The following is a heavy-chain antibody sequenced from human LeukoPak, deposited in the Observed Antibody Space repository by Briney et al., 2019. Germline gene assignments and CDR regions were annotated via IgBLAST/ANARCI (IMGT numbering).Heavy chain of an antibody. Sequence: KVGESLKISCKGSGYSFTSYWIGWVRQMPGKGLEWMGIIYPGDSDTRYSPSFQDQVTISADKSISTAYLQWSSLKASDTAMYYCARIQSKSTIFGVVIKYFDYWGQGTLVTVSS. CDR2: IYPGDSDT. V-gene: IGHV5-51*01. D-gene: IGHD3-3*01. CDR1: GYSFTSYW. CDR3: ARIQSKSTIFGVVIKYFDY. J-gene: IGHJ4*02.